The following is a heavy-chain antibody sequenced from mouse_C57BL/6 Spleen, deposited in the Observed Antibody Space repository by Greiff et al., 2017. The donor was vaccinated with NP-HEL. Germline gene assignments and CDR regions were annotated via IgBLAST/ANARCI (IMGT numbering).Heavy chain of an antibody. CDR1: GYTFTDYE. CDR2: IDPETGGT. J-gene: IGHJ2*01. D-gene: IGHD2-4*01. V-gene: IGHV1-15*01. CDR3: TRGDDYEEFDY. Sequence: VQLQQSGAELVRPGASVTLSCKASGYTFTDYEMHWVKQTPVHGLEWIGAIDPETGGTAYNQKFKGTAILTADKSSSTAYMELRSLTSEDSAVYYCTRGDDYEEFDYWSQGTTLTVSS.